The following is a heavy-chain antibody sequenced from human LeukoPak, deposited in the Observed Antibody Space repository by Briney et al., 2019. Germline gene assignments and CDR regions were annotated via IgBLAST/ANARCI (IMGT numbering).Heavy chain of an antibody. Sequence: ASVKVSCKASGYTFTSFYMHWVRQAPGQGLEWMGIFNPSGSGTTYAQKFQGRVTMTRDTSTSIVYMELSSLGSEDTAVYYCARAGENYCDFYYWGQGTLVPVSS. D-gene: IGHD1-7*01. V-gene: IGHV1-46*01. CDR1: GYTFTSFY. J-gene: IGHJ4*02. CDR3: ARAGENYCDFYY. CDR2: FNPSGSGT.